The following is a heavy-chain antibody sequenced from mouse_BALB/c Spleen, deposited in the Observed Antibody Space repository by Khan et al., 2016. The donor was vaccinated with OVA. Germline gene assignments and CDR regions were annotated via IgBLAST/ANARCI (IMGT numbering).Heavy chain of an antibody. CDR2: IDPDNGNT. V-gene: IGHV14-1*02. Sequence: VRLQQSGTVLVRPGALVRLSCTASGFNIKDYYIHWVKQRPDQGLEWIGWIDPDNGNTMYDPNFQGKANITADTSSNTAYLQLSSLTSEDTAVYYWPRSYHLYFDYRGQGTALTVSS. CDR1: GFNIKDYY. J-gene: IGHJ2*01. CDR3: PRSYHLYFDY.